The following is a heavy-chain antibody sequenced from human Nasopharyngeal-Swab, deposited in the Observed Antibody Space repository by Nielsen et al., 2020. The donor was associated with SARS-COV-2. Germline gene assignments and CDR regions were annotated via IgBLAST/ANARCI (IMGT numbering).Heavy chain of an antibody. J-gene: IGHJ5*02. D-gene: IGHD2/OR15-2a*01. CDR1: GGSISSSTYY. CDR2: LYYSGST. V-gene: IGHV4-39*01. CDR3: VRHKLEGNNPDWFDP. Sequence: SETLSLTCTVSGGSISSSTYYWGWIRPPHGKGLEWIGTLYYSGSTYQNPTLNSRVTISVDTSKNQFSLDLSPVTAADTAVYYCVRHKLEGNNPDWFDPWGQGTLVTVSS.